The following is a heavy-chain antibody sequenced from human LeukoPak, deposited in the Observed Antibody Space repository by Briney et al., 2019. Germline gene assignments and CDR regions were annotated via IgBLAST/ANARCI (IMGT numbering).Heavy chain of an antibody. D-gene: IGHD3-22*01. J-gene: IGHJ1*01. V-gene: IGHV4-34*01. CDR2: INHSGST. CDR3: ARVGDSSGYYYGITEYFQH. Sequence: SETLSLTCAVYGGSFSGYYWSWIRQPPGKGPEWIGEINHSGSTNYNPSLKSRVTISVDTSKNQFSLKLSSVTAADTAVYYCARVGDSSGYYYGITEYFQHWGQGTLVTVSS. CDR1: GGSFSGYY.